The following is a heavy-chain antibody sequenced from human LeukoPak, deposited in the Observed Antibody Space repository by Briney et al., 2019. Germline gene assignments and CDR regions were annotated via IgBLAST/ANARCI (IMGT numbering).Heavy chain of an antibody. D-gene: IGHD3-3*01. J-gene: IGHJ4*02. V-gene: IGHV1-46*01. Sequence: ASVKVSCKASGYTFTSYYMHWVRQAPGQGLEWMGLINPSGGSTSYAQKFQGRVTMTRDTSTSTVYMELSSLRSEDTAVYYCARAHPSGYYDFWSGYYSWGSQLGPPLDYYFDYWGQGTLVTVSS. CDR3: ARAHPSGYYDFWSGYYSWGSQLGPPLDYYFDY. CDR1: GYTFTSYY. CDR2: INPSGGST.